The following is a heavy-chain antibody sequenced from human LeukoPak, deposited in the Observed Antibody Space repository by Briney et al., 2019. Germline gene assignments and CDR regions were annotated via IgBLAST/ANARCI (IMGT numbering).Heavy chain of an antibody. J-gene: IGHJ5*02. V-gene: IGHV6-1*01. Sequence: SQTLSLTCAISGDSVSSNSATWNWIRQSPSRGLEWLGRTYYRPKWYNDYAESVKSRITINPDTCKNQLFLQLNSVTPEDTAVYYCANSRLERLPYWFDPWGQGTLVTVSS. CDR2: TYYRPKWYN. CDR1: GDSVSSNSAT. D-gene: IGHD1-1*01. CDR3: ANSRLERLPYWFDP.